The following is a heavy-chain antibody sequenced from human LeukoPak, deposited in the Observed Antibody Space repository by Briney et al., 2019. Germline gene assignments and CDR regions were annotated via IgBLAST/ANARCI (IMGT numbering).Heavy chain of an antibody. J-gene: IGHJ4*02. CDR3: ARGPLGTAVATYYFDY. Sequence: PSETLSLTCTVSGGSISSYYWSWIRQPPGKGLEWIGYIYDSGNTNYNPSLKSRVTISLDTSKDQFSLKLSSVTAADTAVYYCARGPLGTAVATYYFDYWAQGTLVTVSS. CDR2: IYDSGNT. D-gene: IGHD6-19*01. V-gene: IGHV4-59*12. CDR1: GGSISSYY.